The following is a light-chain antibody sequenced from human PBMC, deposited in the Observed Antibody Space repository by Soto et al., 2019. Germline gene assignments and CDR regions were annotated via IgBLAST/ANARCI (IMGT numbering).Light chain of an antibody. V-gene: IGLV2-23*02. Sequence: QSALTQPASVSGSRGQSITISCTGTSSDVGNYNLVSWYQKHPGKAPKLLIYEVTQRPPGVTNRFSGSKSGNTASLTISGLQAEDEADYYCCSYAGSSTPLVFGGGTQLTVL. CDR1: SSDVGNYNL. CDR3: CSYAGSSTPLV. CDR2: EVT. J-gene: IGLJ7*01.